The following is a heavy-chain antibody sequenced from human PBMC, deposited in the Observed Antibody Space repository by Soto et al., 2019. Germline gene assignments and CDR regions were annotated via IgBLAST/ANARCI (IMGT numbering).Heavy chain of an antibody. D-gene: IGHD3-3*01. CDR1: RGTFSSYA. J-gene: IGHJ6*02. V-gene: IGHV1-69*13. CDR2: IIPIFGTA. CDR3: ASGHYDFWSGASMAP. Sequence: GASVTVSFQTSRGTFSSYAISWLRQAPGQGLEWMGGIIPIFGTANYPQKFQGRVTITADESTSTAYMEPSSLRSEDTAVYYCASGHYDFWSGASMAPWAQGPTVPFP.